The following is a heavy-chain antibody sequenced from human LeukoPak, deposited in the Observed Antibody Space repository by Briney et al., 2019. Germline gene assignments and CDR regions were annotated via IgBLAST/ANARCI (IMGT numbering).Heavy chain of an antibody. CDR3: ARAETTHGAFDI. CDR1: GGSISSGSYY. Sequence: PSETLSLTCTVSGGSISSGSYYWSWIRQPAGKGLEWIGRIYTSGSTNYNPSLKSRVTISVDTSKNQLSLKLSSVTAADTAVYYCARAETTHGAFDIWGQGTMVTVSS. V-gene: IGHV4-61*02. D-gene: IGHD4-17*01. CDR2: IYTSGST. J-gene: IGHJ3*02.